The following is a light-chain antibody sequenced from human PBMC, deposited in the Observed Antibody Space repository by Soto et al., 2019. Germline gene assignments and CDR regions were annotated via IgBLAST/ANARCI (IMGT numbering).Light chain of an antibody. V-gene: IGKV2-28*01. CDR3: MQGIHWLWT. Sequence: DIVMTQSPLSLPVTPGEPASISCRSSQSLLHSNGYNYLDWYLQKPGQSPQLLIYLGSNRASGVPERLSGSGSGKGFTLKISRVEAEDVRVYHCMQGIHWLWTVGQRTKVDIQ. CDR2: LGS. J-gene: IGKJ1*01. CDR1: QSLLHSNGYNY.